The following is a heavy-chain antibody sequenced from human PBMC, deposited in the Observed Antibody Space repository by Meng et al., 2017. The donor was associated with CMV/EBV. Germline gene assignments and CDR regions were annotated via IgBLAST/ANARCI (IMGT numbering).Heavy chain of an antibody. J-gene: IGHJ4*02. Sequence: GGSLRLSCAASGFTLSSYSMNWVRQAPGKGLEWVSSISSSSSYIYYADSVKGRFTISRDNAKNSLYLQMNSLRAEDTAVYYCASGYSSSWTSGYFDYWGQGTLVTVSS. V-gene: IGHV3-21*01. CDR1: GFTLSSYS. CDR2: ISSSSSYI. CDR3: ASGYSSSWTSGYFDY. D-gene: IGHD6-13*01.